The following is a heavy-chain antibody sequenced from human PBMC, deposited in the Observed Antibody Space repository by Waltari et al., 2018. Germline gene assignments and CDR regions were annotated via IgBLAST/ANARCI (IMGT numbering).Heavy chain of an antibody. CDR2: IYYSGST. V-gene: IGHV4-39*07. CDR1: GGRISSSSYY. CDR3: ASLTTVTTDFDY. J-gene: IGHJ4*02. D-gene: IGHD4-17*01. Sequence: QLQLQESGPGLVKPSETLSLTCTVSGGRISSSSYYWGWIRQPPGKGLEWIGSIYYSGSTYYNPSLKSRVTISVDTSKNQFSLKLSSVTAADTAVYYCASLTTVTTDFDYWGQGTLVTVSS.